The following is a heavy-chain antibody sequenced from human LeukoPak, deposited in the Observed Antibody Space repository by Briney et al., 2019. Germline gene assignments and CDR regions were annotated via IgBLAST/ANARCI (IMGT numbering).Heavy chain of an antibody. Sequence: PGGSLRLSCAASGFTFSSYAMSWVRQAPGKGLEWVSAISGSGGSTYYADSVKGRFTISRDNSKNTLYLQMNSLRAEDTAVYYCARAETVTTYRLYYYGMDVWGQGTTVTVSS. CDR2: ISGSGGST. CDR3: ARAETVTTYRLYYYGMDV. V-gene: IGHV3-23*01. D-gene: IGHD4-17*01. CDR1: GFTFSSYA. J-gene: IGHJ6*02.